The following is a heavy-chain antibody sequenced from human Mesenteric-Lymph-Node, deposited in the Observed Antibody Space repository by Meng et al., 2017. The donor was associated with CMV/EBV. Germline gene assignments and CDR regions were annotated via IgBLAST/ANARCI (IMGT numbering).Heavy chain of an antibody. CDR1: SGGYY. Sequence: SGGYYWSWISQHPGKGLEWIGYIYYSGSTYYNPSLKSRVTISVDTSKNQFSLKLSSVTAADTAVYYCARGLTKYDFWSGPPAYYFDYWGQGTLVTVSS. CDR2: IYYSGST. D-gene: IGHD3-3*01. V-gene: IGHV4-31*02. J-gene: IGHJ4*02. CDR3: ARGLTKYDFWSGPPAYYFDY.